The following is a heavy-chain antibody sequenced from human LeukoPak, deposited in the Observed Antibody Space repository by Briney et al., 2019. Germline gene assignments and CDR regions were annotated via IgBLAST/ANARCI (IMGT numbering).Heavy chain of an antibody. Sequence: GGSLRLSCAASGFTFSSYWMHWVRQAPGKGLVWVSRINSDGSSTSYADSVKGRFTISRDNAKNTLYLQMNSLRAEDTAVYYCARLRGYSSSWYFIALDYWGQGTLVTVSS. CDR1: GFTFSSYW. CDR3: ARLRGYSSSWYFIALDY. J-gene: IGHJ4*02. D-gene: IGHD6-13*01. V-gene: IGHV3-74*01. CDR2: INSDGSST.